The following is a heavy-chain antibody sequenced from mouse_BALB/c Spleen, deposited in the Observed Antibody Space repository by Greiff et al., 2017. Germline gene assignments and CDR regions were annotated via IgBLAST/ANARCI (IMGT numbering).Heavy chain of an antibody. V-gene: IGHV3-2*02. Sequence: EVKLMESGPGLVKPSQSLSLTCTVTGYSITSDYAWNWIRQFPGNKLEWMGYISYSGSTSYNPSLKSRISITRDTSKNQFFLQLNSVTTEDTATYYCARGYRHFAYWGQGTLVTVSA. J-gene: IGHJ3*01. D-gene: IGHD2-14*01. CDR3: ARGYRHFAY. CDR1: GYSITSDYA. CDR2: ISYSGST.